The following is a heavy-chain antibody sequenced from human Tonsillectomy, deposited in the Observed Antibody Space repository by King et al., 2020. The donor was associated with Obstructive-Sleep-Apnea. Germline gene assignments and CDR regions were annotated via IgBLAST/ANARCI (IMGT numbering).Heavy chain of an antibody. CDR2: IFSVDEK. J-gene: IGHJ4*02. V-gene: IGHV2-26*01. D-gene: IGHD6-19*01. CDR1: GFSLGAARMG. CDR3: ARMVSAVAGTVDY. Sequence: VTLKESGPVLGKPTETLTLICTVSGFSLGAARMGVSWIRQPPGRAREWLSHIFSVDEKSYNTSLKSRLTISKDTSKSQVVLTMTNLAPVDTATYYCARMVSAVAGTVDYWGQGTLVTVSS.